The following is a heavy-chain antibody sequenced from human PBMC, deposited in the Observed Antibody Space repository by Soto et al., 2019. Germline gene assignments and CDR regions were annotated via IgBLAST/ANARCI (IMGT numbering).Heavy chain of an antibody. CDR1: GFTVSSNY. CDR2: IYSGGST. D-gene: IGHD6-6*01. Sequence: GGSLRLSCAASGFTVSSNYMSWVRQAPGKGLEWVSVIYSGGSTYYADSVKGRFTISRHNSKNTLYLQMNSLRAEDTAVYYCASGSAGPKYSSYKPFDYCGEGTLVTLSS. CDR3: ASGSAGPKYSSYKPFDY. V-gene: IGHV3-53*04. J-gene: IGHJ4*02.